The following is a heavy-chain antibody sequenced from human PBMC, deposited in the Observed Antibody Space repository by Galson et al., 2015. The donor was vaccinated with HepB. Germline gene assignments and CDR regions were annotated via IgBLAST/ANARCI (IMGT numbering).Heavy chain of an antibody. D-gene: IGHD6-19*01. CDR3: AKGGPDGGEQWLPLRGAFDI. CDR1: GFTFSSYA. V-gene: IGHV3-23*01. J-gene: IGHJ3*02. CDR2: ISGSGGST. Sequence: SLRLSCAASGFTFSSYAMSWVRQAPGKGLEWVSAISGSGGSTYYADSVKGRFTISRDNSKNTLYLQMNSLRAEDTAVYHCAKGGPDGGEQWLPLRGAFDIWGQGTMVTVSS.